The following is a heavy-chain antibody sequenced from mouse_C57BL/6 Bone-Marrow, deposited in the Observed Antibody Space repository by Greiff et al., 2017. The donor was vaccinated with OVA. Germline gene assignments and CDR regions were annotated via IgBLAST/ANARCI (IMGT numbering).Heavy chain of an antibody. CDR2: LNPSSGYT. CDR3: ARSPGDY. V-gene: IGHV1-4*01. J-gene: IGHJ2*01. Sequence: QVQLKESGAELARPGASVKMSCKASGYTFTSYTLHWVKQRPGQGLEWIGYLNPSSGYTKYNQKFKDKATLTADKSSSTAYMQLSSLASEDSAVYYCARSPGDYWGQGTTLTVSS. CDR1: GYTFTSYT.